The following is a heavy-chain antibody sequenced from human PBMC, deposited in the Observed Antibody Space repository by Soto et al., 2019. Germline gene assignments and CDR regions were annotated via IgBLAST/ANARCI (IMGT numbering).Heavy chain of an antibody. V-gene: IGHV4-30-2*01. CDR2: TYHSGNP. CDR3: AGHRKTAMVFES. D-gene: IGHD5-18*01. J-gene: IGHJ4*02. Sequence: SETLSLTCDVSGDTISTGGYTWAWIRQPPGKALEWIGHTYHSGNPYYNPSLKSRVTISMDRSKRQVSLKLTSVSAADTAVYHCAGHRKTAMVFESWGQGTLVTVSS. CDR1: GDTISTGGYT.